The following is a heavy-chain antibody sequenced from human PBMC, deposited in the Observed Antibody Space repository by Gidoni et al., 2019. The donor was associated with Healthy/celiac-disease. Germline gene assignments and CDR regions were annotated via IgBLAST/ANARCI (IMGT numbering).Heavy chain of an antibody. D-gene: IGHD6-19*01. CDR2: IYPGDSDT. V-gene: IGHV5-51*03. Sequence: EVQLVQSGAEVKKPGESLKISCKGSGYSFTSYWDGWVRQMPGKGLEWMGIIYPGDSDTRYSPSFQGQVTISADKSISTAYLQWSSLKASDTAMYYCARTTRGYSSGWYEDYFDYWGQGTLVTVSS. J-gene: IGHJ4*02. CDR3: ARTTRGYSSGWYEDYFDY. CDR1: GYSFTSYW.